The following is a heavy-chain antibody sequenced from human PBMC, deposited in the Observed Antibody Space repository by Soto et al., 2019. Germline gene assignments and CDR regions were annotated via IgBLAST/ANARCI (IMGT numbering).Heavy chain of an antibody. CDR2: IIPILGVS. V-gene: IGHV1-69*02. CDR3: AHCGGYVSGRQSFDY. J-gene: IGHJ4*02. Sequence: QVQVVQSGAEVKKPGSSVKVSCKASGGTFSSYTINWVRQAPGHGLEWMGRIIPILGVSNYAQKFQGRVTITADKSTSTAYMELSSLRSEDTAVYYCAHCGGYVSGRQSFDYRGQGTLVTVSS. CDR1: GGTFSSYT. D-gene: IGHD3-10*01.